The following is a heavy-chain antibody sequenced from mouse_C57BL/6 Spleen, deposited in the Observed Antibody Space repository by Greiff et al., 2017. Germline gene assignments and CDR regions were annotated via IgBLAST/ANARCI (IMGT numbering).Heavy chain of an antibody. CDR1: GFSLTSYG. CDR3: AKNYDYGHYYAMDY. J-gene: IGHJ4*01. CDR2: IWRGGST. D-gene: IGHD2-4*01. Sequence: VKLVESGPGLVQPSQSLSITCTVSGFSLTSYGVHWVRQSPGKGLEWLGVIWRGGSTDYNAAFMSRLSITKDNSKSQVCFKMNSLQADDTAIYYCAKNYDYGHYYAMDYWGQGTSVTVSS. V-gene: IGHV2-5*01.